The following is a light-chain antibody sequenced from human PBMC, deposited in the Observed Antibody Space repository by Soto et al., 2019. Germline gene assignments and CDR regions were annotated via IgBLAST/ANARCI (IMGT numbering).Light chain of an antibody. CDR2: CAS. CDR3: QQYGSSPPVT. Sequence: EIVLTQSPGPLSLSPGERATLSCRASQTITSNFVAWYQQKPGHAPRLRMYCASSRATGIPDRFSGGGSETEFTLTISGLEPEDFAVYYCQQYGSSPPVTCGPGTNVDIK. J-gene: IGKJ3*01. V-gene: IGKV3-20*01. CDR1: QTITSNF.